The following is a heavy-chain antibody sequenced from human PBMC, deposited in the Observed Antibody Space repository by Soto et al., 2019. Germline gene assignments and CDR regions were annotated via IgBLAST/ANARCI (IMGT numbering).Heavy chain of an antibody. V-gene: IGHV4-31*03. CDR2: IYYSGST. CDR1: GGSISSGGYY. J-gene: IGHJ5*02. CDR3: ARGYGSGSYNWFDP. D-gene: IGHD3-10*01. Sequence: PSETLSLTCTVSGGSISSGGYYWSWIRQHPGKGLEWIGYIYYSGSTYYNPSLKSRVTISVDTSKNQFSLKLSSVTAADTAVYYCARGYGSGSYNWFDPWGQGTLVTVSS.